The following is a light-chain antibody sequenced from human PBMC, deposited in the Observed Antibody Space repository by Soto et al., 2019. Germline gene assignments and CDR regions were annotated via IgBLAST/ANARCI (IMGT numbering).Light chain of an antibody. V-gene: IGLV2-14*01. J-gene: IGLJ1*01. CDR2: EVS. Sequence: QSVLTQPASVSGSPGQSITISCTGTSSDVGGYNYVSWYQQHPGKAPKLMIYEVSNRHSGVSNRFSGSKSGNTASLTIPGLQAEDEADYYCSSYTSSSTYVFGTGTKVTVL. CDR3: SSYTSSSTYV. CDR1: SSDVGGYNY.